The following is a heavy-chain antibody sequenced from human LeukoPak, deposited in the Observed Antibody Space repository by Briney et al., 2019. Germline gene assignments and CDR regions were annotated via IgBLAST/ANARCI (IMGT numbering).Heavy chain of an antibody. V-gene: IGHV3-33*01. J-gene: IGHJ4*02. CDR2: TWFDGSNY. D-gene: IGHD5-18*01. CDR1: GFTFSSYV. Sequence: PGGSLRLSCVASGFTFSSYVMHWVRQAPGKGLEWVAVTWFDGSNYYYADSVKGRFTISRDSSKNTLYLQMNSLRAEDTAVYYCARAGYSYPTGGWDYWGQGTLVTVSS. CDR3: ARAGYSYPTGGWDY.